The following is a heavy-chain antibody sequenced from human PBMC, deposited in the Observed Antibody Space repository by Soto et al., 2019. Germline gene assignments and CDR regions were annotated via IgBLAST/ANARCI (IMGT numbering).Heavy chain of an antibody. D-gene: IGHD6-19*01. CDR1: GFTVGSNY. J-gene: IGHJ3*01. CDR2: ISGSGGSA. V-gene: IGHV3-23*01. Sequence: GSLRLSCAASGFTVGSNYMNWVRQAPGQGLECVSVISGSGGSAYYADSVQGRFTISRDNSKNTLYMQMNSLRDEDTAIYYCVREGSGWNSRGSFDFWGRGTMVTVSS. CDR3: VREGSGWNSRGSFDF.